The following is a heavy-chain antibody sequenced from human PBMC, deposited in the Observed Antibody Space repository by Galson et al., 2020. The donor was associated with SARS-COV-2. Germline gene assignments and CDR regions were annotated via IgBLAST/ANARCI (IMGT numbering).Heavy chain of an antibody. Sequence: GESLKISCTASGFTFGDYAMSWFRQAPGKGLEWVGFIRSKAYGGTTEYAASVKGRFTISRDDSKSIAYLQMNSLKTEDTAVYYCTRDVHYDMRGYYWGFVKIFDYWGQGTLVTVSS. V-gene: IGHV3-49*03. J-gene: IGHJ4*02. D-gene: IGHD3-22*01. CDR2: IRSKAYGGTT. CDR3: TRDVHYDMRGYYWGFVKIFDY. CDR1: GFTFGDYA.